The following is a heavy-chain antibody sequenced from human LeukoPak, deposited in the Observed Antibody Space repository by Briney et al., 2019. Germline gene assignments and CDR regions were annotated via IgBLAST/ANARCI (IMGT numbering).Heavy chain of an antibody. CDR1: GFTFSSYW. CDR2: ITSDGSIT. CDR3: ARDRHYAIDY. D-gene: IGHD3-16*01. Sequence: GGSLRLSCAASGFTFSSYWIHWVRQAPGKGLVWVARITSDGSITSHADSVKGRFTISRDNAKNTLYLQMNSLRAEDTAVYYCARDRHYAIDYWGQGTLVTVSS. V-gene: IGHV3-74*01. J-gene: IGHJ4*02.